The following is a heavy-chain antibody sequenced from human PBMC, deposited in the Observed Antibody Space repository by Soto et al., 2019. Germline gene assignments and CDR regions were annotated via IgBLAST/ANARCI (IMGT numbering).Heavy chain of an antibody. V-gene: IGHV1-24*01. J-gene: IGHJ4*02. Sequence: ASVKVSCKVSGYTLTELSMHWVRQAPGKGLEWMGGFDPEDGETIYAQKFQGRVTMTEDTSTDTAYMELSSLRSEDTAVYYCATKATYYYDSGGPSLNYFDYWGQGTLVTVSS. D-gene: IGHD3-22*01. CDR2: FDPEDGET. CDR3: ATKATYYYDSGGPSLNYFDY. CDR1: GYTLTELS.